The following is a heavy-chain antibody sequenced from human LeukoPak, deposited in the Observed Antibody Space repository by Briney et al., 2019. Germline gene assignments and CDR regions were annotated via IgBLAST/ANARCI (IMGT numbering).Heavy chain of an antibody. CDR3: ARHPDHWFDP. CDR1: GFTFSSYA. J-gene: IGHJ5*02. Sequence: PGGSLRLSCAASGFTFSSYAMSWVRQAPGKGLEWVANIKQDGSEKRYVDSVKGRFTISRDNAKNSLYLQMNSLRAEDTAVYYCARHPDHWFDPWGQGTLVTVSS. CDR2: IKQDGSEK. V-gene: IGHV3-7*01.